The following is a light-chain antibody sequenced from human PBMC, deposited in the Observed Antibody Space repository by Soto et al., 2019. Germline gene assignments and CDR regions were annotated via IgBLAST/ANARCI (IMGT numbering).Light chain of an antibody. J-gene: IGKJ4*01. CDR1: QSVSSY. V-gene: IGKV3-15*01. CDR3: QQYYSWPPLT. CDR2: DTS. Sequence: EIVMTQSPATLSVSPGERATLSCRASQSVSSYLVWYQQKPGQAPRLLIYDTSTRAIGIPARFSGSGSGTEFTLTISSLQSEDFAVYYGQQYYSWPPLTFGGGTKVEIK.